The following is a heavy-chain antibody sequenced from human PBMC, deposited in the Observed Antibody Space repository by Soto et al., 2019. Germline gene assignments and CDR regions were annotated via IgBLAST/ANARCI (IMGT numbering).Heavy chain of an antibody. V-gene: IGHV3-33*01. Sequence: GGSLSLSCAASGFRFSSYYIHWVRQAPGKGLEWVAVIWYDGSNKYYADSVKGRFIISRDNSKNTLYLQINSLRAEDTAVYYYARPTRFGDLLPYFNYWGQGSPVTVTS. CDR3: ARPTRFGDLLPYFNY. CDR1: GFRFSSYY. D-gene: IGHD3-10*01. CDR2: IWYDGSNK. J-gene: IGHJ1*01.